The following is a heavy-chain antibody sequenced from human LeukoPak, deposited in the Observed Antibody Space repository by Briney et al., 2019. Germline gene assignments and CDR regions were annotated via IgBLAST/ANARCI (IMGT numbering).Heavy chain of an antibody. V-gene: IGHV1-69*05. Sequence: SVKVSCKASGGTFSSYAISWVRQAPGQGLEWMGRIIPIFGTANYAQKFQGRVTITTDESPRTAYMELSSLRSEDTAVYYCARGLGSWSIAARPGGNWFDPWGQGTLVTVSS. CDR1: GGTFSSYA. D-gene: IGHD6-6*01. J-gene: IGHJ5*02. CDR3: ARGLGSWSIAARPGGNWFDP. CDR2: IIPIFGTA.